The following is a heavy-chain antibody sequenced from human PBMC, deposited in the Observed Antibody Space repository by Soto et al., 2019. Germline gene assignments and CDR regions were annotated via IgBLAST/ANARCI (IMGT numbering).Heavy chain of an antibody. CDR1: GGSISSYY. Sequence: SETLSLTCTVSGGSISSYYWSWIRQPPGKGLEWIGYIYYSGSTNYNPSLKSRVTISVDTSKNQFSLKLSSVTAADTAVYYCARDATIVVPAANYFDYWGQGTLVTVSS. CDR2: IYYSGST. CDR3: ARDATIVVPAANYFDY. J-gene: IGHJ4*02. D-gene: IGHD2-2*01. V-gene: IGHV4-59*01.